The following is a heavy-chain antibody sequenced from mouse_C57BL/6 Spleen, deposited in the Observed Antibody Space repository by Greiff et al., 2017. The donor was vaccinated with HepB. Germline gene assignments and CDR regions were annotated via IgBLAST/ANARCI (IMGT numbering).Heavy chain of an antibody. J-gene: IGHJ2*01. D-gene: IGHD2-1*01. CDR1: GYTFTSYW. CDR3: ARGDYDGNYGDY. V-gene: IGHV1-69*01. Sequence: QVQLQQPGAELVMPGASVKLSCKASGYTFTSYWMHWVKQRPGQGLEWIGEIDPSDSYTNYNQKFKGKSTLTVDKSSSTAYMQLSSLTSEDSAVYYCARGDYDGNYGDYWGQGTTLTVSS. CDR2: IDPSDSYT.